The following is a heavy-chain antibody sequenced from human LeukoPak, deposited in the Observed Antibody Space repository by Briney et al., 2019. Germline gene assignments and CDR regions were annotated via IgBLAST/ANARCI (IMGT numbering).Heavy chain of an antibody. CDR1: GFTFSSYA. V-gene: IGHV3-15*01. CDR3: QGGRF. J-gene: IGHJ4*02. CDR2: IKSKTDGGTT. D-gene: IGHD1-26*01. Sequence: GGSLRLSCAASGFTFSSYAMSWVRQAPGKGLEWVGRIKSKTDGGTTDYAAPVKGRFSITRDDSKNTLYLQMNSLKSEDTAVYYCQGGRFWGQGTLVTVSS.